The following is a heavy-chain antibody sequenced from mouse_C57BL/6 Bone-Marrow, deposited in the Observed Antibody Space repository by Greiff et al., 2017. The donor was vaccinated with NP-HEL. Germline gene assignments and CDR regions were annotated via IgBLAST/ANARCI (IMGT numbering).Heavy chain of an antibody. CDR1: GYTFTSYW. Sequence: QVQLKQSGAELAKPGASVKLSCKASGYTFTSYWMHWVKQRPGQGLEWIGYINPSSGYTKYNQKFKDKATLTADKSSSTAYMQLSSLTYEDSAVYYCARPKSPIRGLLRGYFDVWGTGTTVTVSS. V-gene: IGHV1-7*01. J-gene: IGHJ1*03. CDR3: ARPKSPIRGLLRGYFDV. D-gene: IGHD2-3*01. CDR2: INPSSGYT.